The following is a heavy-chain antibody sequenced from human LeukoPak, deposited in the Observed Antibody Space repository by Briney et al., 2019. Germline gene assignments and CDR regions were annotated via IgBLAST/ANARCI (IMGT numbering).Heavy chain of an antibody. Sequence: SETLSLTCTVSGGSISSSSYYWGWIRQPPGKGLEWIGSIYYSGSTYYNPSLKSRVTISVDTSKNQFSLKLSSVTAADTAVYYCARDRNYYDSSGYHRVDYWGQGTLVTVSS. V-gene: IGHV4-39*02. D-gene: IGHD3-22*01. CDR3: ARDRNYYDSSGYHRVDY. CDR1: GGSISSSSYY. J-gene: IGHJ4*02. CDR2: IYYSGST.